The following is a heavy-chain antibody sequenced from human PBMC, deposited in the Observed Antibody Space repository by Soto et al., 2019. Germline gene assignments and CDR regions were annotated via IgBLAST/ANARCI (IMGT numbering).Heavy chain of an antibody. J-gene: IGHJ6*02. CDR1: GGSISSGGYS. D-gene: IGHD3-10*01. CDR2: IYHSGST. Sequence: QLQLQESGSGLVKPSQTLSLTCAVSGGSISSGGYSWNWIRQPPGKGLEWIGYIYHSGSTYYNPSLKSRVTISVDRSKNQFSLKLSSVTAADTAVYYCARDTGEYGMDVWGQGTTVTVSS. V-gene: IGHV4-30-2*01. CDR3: ARDTGEYGMDV.